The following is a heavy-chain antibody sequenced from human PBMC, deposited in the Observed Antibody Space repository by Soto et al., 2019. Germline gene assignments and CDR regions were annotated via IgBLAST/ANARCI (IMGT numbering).Heavy chain of an antibody. V-gene: IGHV1-18*01. J-gene: IGHJ5*02. CDR3: ARGIGIAVARWFDP. D-gene: IGHD6-19*01. CDR2: ISAYNGNT. CDR1: GYTFTSYG. Sequence: ASVKVSCTASGYTFTSYGISWVRQAPGQGLEWMGWISAYNGNTNYAQKLQGRVTMTTDTSTSAAYMELRSLRSDDTAVYYCARGIGIAVARWFDPWGQGTLVTVSS.